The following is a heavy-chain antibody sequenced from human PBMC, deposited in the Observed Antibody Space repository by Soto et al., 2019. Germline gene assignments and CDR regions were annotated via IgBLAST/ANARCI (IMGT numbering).Heavy chain of an antibody. V-gene: IGHV4-61*01. CDR3: ARDAVLMPSKRYFDL. J-gene: IGHJ2*01. Sequence: PSETLSLTCTVSGDSVRSRQSFWTWIRQPPGKELEWIGYIYYSGTTNYNPSLKSRVTISVDTSKNQVSLHLRSVTAADTATYYCARDAVLMPSKRYFDLWGRGTRVTVSS. CDR2: IYYSGTT. D-gene: IGHD2-8*01. CDR1: GDSVRSRQSF.